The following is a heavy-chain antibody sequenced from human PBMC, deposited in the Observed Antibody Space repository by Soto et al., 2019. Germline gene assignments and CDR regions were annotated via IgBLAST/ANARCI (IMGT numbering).Heavy chain of an antibody. J-gene: IGHJ4*02. Sequence: QAQVVQSGAEVRKPVSSVKLSCKASEGTFNSYAIAWVRQAPGQGLEWMGGIIPYYNTLNYAQKFQDRVTITAYDSTNTVYMELRSLRSDDTAVYFCASGASRWYPYFFCYWAQGTLFTVSS. CDR3: ASGASRWYPYFFCY. D-gene: IGHD6-13*01. CDR2: IIPYYNTL. CDR1: EGTFNSYA. V-gene: IGHV1-69*01.